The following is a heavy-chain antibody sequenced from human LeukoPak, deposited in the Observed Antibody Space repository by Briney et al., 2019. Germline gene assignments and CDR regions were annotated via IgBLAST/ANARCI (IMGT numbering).Heavy chain of an antibody. Sequence: PSETLSLTCTVSGGSISSYYWSWIRQPPGKGLEWIGYIYYSGTTNYNPSLRSRVTISVDTSKNQFSLKLSSVTAADTAVYYCARVIGWRNLVFDYWGQGTLVTVSS. D-gene: IGHD2/OR15-2a*01. CDR2: IYYSGTT. CDR3: ARVIGWRNLVFDY. V-gene: IGHV4-59*01. CDR1: GGSISSYY. J-gene: IGHJ4*02.